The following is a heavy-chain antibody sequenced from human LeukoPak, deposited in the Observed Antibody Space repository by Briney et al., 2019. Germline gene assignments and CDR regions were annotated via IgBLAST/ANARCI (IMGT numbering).Heavy chain of an antibody. CDR2: INHSGST. D-gene: IGHD3-22*01. CDR1: GGSFSGYY. J-gene: IGHJ5*02. V-gene: IGHV4-34*01. CDR3: AREAYYYDSSGYSQYNWFDP. Sequence: PSETLSLTCAVYGGSFSGYYWSWIRQPPGKGLEWIGEINHSGSTNYNPSLKSRVTISVDTSKNQFSLKLSSVTAAGTAVYYCAREAYYYDSSGYSQYNWFDPWGQGTLVTVSS.